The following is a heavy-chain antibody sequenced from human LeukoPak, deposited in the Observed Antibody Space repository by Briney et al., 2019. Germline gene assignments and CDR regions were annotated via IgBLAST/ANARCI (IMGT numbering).Heavy chain of an antibody. CDR1: GYTFTSYD. Sequence: GASVKVSCKASGYTFTSYDINWVRQATGQGLEWLGWMNPNSGNTGYAQNFQGRVTMTMNTSTTTAYMELSSLRSEDTAVYYCARALSWTTESYYYMDVWGKGTTVTVSS. J-gene: IGHJ6*03. CDR2: MNPNSGNT. CDR3: ARALSWTTESYYYMDV. V-gene: IGHV1-8*01. D-gene: IGHD3/OR15-3a*01.